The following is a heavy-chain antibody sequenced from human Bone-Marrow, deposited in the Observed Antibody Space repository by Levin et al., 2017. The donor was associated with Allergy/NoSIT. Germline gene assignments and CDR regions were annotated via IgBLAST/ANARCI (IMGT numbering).Heavy chain of an antibody. V-gene: IGHV1-2*02. CDR2: INPKRGDA. CDR3: ARGGTSSNDY. J-gene: IGHJ4*02. D-gene: IGHD6-13*01. Sequence: ASVKVSCKTSGYNFTDYYMHWVRQAPGQGLEWMGWINPKRGDANTAQKFEGRVVLTRDTSISTAYMEVRRLRSDDTALYYCARGGTSSNDYWGQGTLVTVSS. CDR1: GYNFTDYY.